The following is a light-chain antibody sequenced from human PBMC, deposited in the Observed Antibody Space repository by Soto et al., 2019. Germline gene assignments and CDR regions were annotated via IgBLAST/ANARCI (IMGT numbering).Light chain of an antibody. Sequence: EIVLTQSPATLSLSPGERATISCRASQSVSPYLAWYQQKPGQAPGLLIYDASNRATGIPARFSGRGSGTAFTLIIISLEPDDYVVYYCRQRTIWPLVTFGGGTKVEIK. J-gene: IGKJ4*01. CDR3: RQRTIWPLVT. CDR1: QSVSPY. V-gene: IGKV3-11*01. CDR2: DAS.